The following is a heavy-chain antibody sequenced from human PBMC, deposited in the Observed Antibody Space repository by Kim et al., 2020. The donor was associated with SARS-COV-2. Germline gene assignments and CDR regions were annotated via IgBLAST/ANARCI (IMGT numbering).Heavy chain of an antibody. CDR1: GGPFSGFH. V-gene: IGHV4-34*01. CDR3: ARGRSRGWPTADY. CDR2: IHEDGSA. Sequence: SETLSLTCAVYGGPFSGFHWSWIRQPPGKGLEWIGEIHEDGSANYKPSLKSRVTVSVDTSKNQFSLTLNSVTVADTAVYYCARGRSRGWPTADYWGQGTLVTVST. J-gene: IGHJ4*02. D-gene: IGHD6-19*01.